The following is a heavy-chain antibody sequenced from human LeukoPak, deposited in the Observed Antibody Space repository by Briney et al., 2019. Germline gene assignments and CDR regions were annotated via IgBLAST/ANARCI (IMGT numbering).Heavy chain of an antibody. V-gene: IGHV3-13*01. Sequence: PGGSLRLSCAASGLTFSSYDMLWVRQTTGKGLEGFSAIGTAGDTYYPGSVKGRFTISRENAKNSLYLQMNSLRAGDTAVYYCARVQGLDFRWYFDLWGRGTLLTVSS. CDR2: IGTAGDT. J-gene: IGHJ2*01. CDR3: ARVQGLDFRWYFDL. CDR1: GLTFSSYD.